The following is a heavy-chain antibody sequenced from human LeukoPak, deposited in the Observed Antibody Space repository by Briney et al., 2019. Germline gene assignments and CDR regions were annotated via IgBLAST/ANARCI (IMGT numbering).Heavy chain of an antibody. CDR1: GGTFSSYA. CDR3: ARDSPGYCSGGSCPKGYYYYYGMDV. J-gene: IGHJ6*02. Sequence: SVKVSCKASGGTFSSYAISWVRQAPGQGLEWMGRIIPILGIANYAQKFQGRVTITADKSTSTAYMELSSLRSEDTAVYYCARDSPGYCSGGSCPKGYYYYYGMDVWGQGTTVTVSS. CDR2: IIPILGIA. D-gene: IGHD2-15*01. V-gene: IGHV1-69*04.